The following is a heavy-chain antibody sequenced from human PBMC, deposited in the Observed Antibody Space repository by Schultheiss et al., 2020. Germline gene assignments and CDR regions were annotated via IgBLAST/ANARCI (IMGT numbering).Heavy chain of an antibody. V-gene: IGHV5-51*01. D-gene: IGHD6-19*01. CDR3: ARRMYSSGSKGYYYYYYMDV. CDR2: IYPGDSDT. Sequence: KVSCKGSGYRFATHWIDWVRQMPGKGLEWMGMIYPGDSDTRYSPSFQGQVTISADKSISTAYLQWSSLTASDTAIYYCARRMYSSGSKGYYYYYYMDVWGKGTTVTVSS. J-gene: IGHJ6*03. CDR1: GYRFATHW.